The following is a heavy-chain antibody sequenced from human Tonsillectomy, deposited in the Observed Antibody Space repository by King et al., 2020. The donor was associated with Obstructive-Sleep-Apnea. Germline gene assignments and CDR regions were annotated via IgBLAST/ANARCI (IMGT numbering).Heavy chain of an antibody. D-gene: IGHD3-16*01. CDR1: GFSLTTSGVG. CDR3: VYRRSFFTEHGWVSFFDS. J-gene: IGHJ4*02. Sequence: ITLKESGPILVKPTQTLTLTCTFSGFSLTTSGVGVGWIRQTPGQALEWLSLIYWNGDKHYNPFLESRLFITKDTSKSQVVLTMTKVNPVDAATYYCVYRRSFFTEHGWVSFFDSWGQGALVTVSS. V-gene: IGHV2-5*01. CDR2: IYWNGDK.